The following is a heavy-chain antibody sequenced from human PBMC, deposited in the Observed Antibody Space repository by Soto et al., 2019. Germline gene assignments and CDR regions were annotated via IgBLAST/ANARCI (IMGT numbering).Heavy chain of an antibody. CDR3: ARLVVVVAATVDY. CDR2: INHSGST. D-gene: IGHD2-15*01. J-gene: IGHJ4*02. Sequence: QVQLQQWGAGLLKPSETLSLTCAVYGGSFSGYYWSWIRQPPGKGLEWIGEINHSGSTNYNPSLKSRVTISVATSKNQFSLKLSSVTAADTAVYYCARLVVVVAATVDYWGQGTLVTVSS. V-gene: IGHV4-34*01. CDR1: GGSFSGYY.